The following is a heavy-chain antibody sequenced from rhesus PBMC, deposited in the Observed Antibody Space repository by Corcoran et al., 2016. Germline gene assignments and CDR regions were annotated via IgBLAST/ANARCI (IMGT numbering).Heavy chain of an antibody. V-gene: IGHV6-1*01. J-gene: IGHJ6*01. CDR2: TYYKSKWYN. CDR1: GDSVFSTSAT. CDR3: ARELIQPTTRVDS. Sequence: QVQLQESGPGLVKLSQTLSRTLSTSGDSVFSTSATRHWLRTPLSRGLEWLGRTYYKSKWYNDYAQSVQNRISITPDTSKNQFSLQLNSVTPEDMAVYYCARELIQPTTRVDSWGQGVVVTVSS. D-gene: IGHD1-44*01.